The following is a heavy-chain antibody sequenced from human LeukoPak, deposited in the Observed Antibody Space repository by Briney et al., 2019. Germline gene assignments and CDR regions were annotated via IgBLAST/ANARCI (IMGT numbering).Heavy chain of an antibody. D-gene: IGHD2-2*01. CDR1: GGTFSSYA. V-gene: IGHV1-69*05. J-gene: IGHJ5*02. CDR2: IIPIFGTA. Sequence: GASVKVSCKASGGTFSSYAISWVRQAPGQGLEWMGGIIPIFGTANYAQKFQGRVTITTDESTSTAYMELSSLRSEDTAVYYCAREGYCSSTSCYWNWFDPWGQGTLVTVSS. CDR3: AREGYCSSTSCYWNWFDP.